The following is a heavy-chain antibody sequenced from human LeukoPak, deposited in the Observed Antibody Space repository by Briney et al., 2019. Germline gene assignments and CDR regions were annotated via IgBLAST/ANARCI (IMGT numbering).Heavy chain of an antibody. D-gene: IGHD3-3*01. Sequence: ASVKVSCKVSGYTLTELSMHWVRQAPGKGLERMGGFDPKDGETIYAQKFQGRVTMTEDTSTDTAYMELSSLRSEDTAVYHCATGADFWSGTFDYWGQGTLVTVSS. J-gene: IGHJ4*02. CDR3: ATGADFWSGTFDY. CDR2: FDPKDGET. CDR1: GYTLTELS. V-gene: IGHV1-24*01.